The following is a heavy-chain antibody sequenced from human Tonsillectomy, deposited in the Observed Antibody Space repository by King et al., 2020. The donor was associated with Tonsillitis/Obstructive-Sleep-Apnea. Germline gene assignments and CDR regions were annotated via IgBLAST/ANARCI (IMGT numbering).Heavy chain of an antibody. CDR3: ARVLDYFDSSGYRAFDI. CDR1: GFTFSSYW. J-gene: IGHJ3*02. V-gene: IGHV3-7*03. Sequence: VQLVESGGGLVQPGGSLRLSCAASGFTFSSYWMSWVRQAPGKGLEWVANIKEDGSEKYYVDSVKGRFIISRDNAKNSLYLQRNSLRAEDTAVYYCARVLDYFDSSGYRAFDIWGQGTMVTVSS. D-gene: IGHD3-22*01. CDR2: IKEDGSEK.